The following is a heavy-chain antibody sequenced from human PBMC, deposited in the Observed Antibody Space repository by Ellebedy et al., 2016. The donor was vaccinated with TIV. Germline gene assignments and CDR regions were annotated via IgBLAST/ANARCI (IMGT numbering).Heavy chain of an antibody. CDR1: GVTFSTFSRYT. D-gene: IGHD6-6*01. CDR2: FIPLLGIS. J-gene: IGHJ6*01. V-gene: IGHV1-69*02. Sequence: ASVKVSCKASGVTFSTFSRYTVTWVRQAPGHGLEWMGRFIPLLGISNYAQKFHGRLTFSAATSTSTSYMELSSLRSVDTAVYYCAANWGSYSSSSGGLDVWGQGTTVTVSS. CDR3: AANWGSYSSSSGGLDV.